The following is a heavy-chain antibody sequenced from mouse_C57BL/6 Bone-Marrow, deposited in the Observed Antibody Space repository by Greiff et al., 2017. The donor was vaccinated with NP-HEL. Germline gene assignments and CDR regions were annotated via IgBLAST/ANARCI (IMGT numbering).Heavy chain of an antibody. J-gene: IGHJ1*03. V-gene: IGHV14-1*01. CDR2: IDPEDGDT. CDR1: GFNIKDYY. D-gene: IGHD2-1*01. Sequence: SGAELVRPGASVKLSCTASGFNIKDYYMHWVKQRPEQGLEWIGRIDPEDGDTEYAPKFQGKATMTADTSSNTAYLQLSSLTSEDTAVYYCTTIYYGNYDWYFDVWGTGTTVTVSS. CDR3: TTIYYGNYDWYFDV.